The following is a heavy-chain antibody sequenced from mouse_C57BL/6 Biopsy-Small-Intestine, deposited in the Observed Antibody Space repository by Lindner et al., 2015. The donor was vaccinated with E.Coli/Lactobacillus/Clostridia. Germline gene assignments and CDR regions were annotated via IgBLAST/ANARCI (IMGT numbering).Heavy chain of an antibody. J-gene: IGHJ3*01. D-gene: IGHD1-1*01. Sequence: VQLQESGPELLKPGASVKISCKASGYSFTDYNMNWVKQSNGKSLEWIGVINPNSGTTTYNQKFKGKATLTVDQSSSTAYMQLNSLTSEDSAVCHCARSRDYGSSWFAYWGQGTLVTVSA. CDR2: INPNSGTT. V-gene: IGHV1-39*01. CDR1: GYSFTDYN. CDR3: ARSRDYGSSWFAY.